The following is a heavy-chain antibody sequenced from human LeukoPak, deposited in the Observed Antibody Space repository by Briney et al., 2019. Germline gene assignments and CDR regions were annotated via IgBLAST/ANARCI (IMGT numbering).Heavy chain of an antibody. V-gene: IGHV1-18*01. CDR1: GYTFSRYG. Sequence: ASVKVSCKASGYTFSRYGINWVRQAPGQGLEWMGWISVYNGNTDYSQRLQGRITMTADTSTSTAFMELTSLRSDDTAVYFCARESTSWSFEYWGQGTPVTVS. D-gene: IGHD6-13*01. J-gene: IGHJ4*02. CDR3: ARESTSWSFEY. CDR2: ISVYNGNT.